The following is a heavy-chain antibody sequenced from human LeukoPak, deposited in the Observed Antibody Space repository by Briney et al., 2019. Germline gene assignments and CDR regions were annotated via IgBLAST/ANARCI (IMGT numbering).Heavy chain of an antibody. J-gene: IGHJ5*02. D-gene: IGHD2-2*01. CDR1: GFTFSDYY. CDR3: ARERSTSSRNWFDP. V-gene: IGHV3-11*01. CDR2: ISSSGSTI. Sequence: GGSLRLSCAASGFTFSDYYMSSIRQAPGKGLEWVSYISSSGSTIYYADSVKGRFTISRDNAKNSLYLQMNSLRAEDTAVYYCARERSTSSRNWFDPWGQGTLVTVSS.